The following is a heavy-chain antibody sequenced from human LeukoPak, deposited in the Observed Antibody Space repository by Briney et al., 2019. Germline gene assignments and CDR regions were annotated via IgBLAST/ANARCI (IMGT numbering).Heavy chain of an antibody. CDR3: ARRAVYYYYGMDV. Sequence: ASMKVSCKASGYTFTGYYIHWVGQGPGQGLEWMGWINPNSGGANYTQKFQGRVTMARDTSISTAYMELTRLNTDDTAVYYCARRAVYYYYGMDVWGQGSTVTVSS. CDR1: GYTFTGYY. CDR2: INPNSGGA. D-gene: IGHD6-25*01. V-gene: IGHV1-2*02. J-gene: IGHJ6*02.